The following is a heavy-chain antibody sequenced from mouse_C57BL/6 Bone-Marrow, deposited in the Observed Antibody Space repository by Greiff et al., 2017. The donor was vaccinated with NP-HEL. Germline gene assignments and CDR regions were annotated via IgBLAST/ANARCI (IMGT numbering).Heavy chain of an antibody. V-gene: IGHV7-3*01. Sequence: EVKLMESGGGLVQPGGSLSLSCAASGFTFTDYYMSWVRQPPGKALEWLGFIRNKANGYTTEYSSTVKGRFTISRYTSQSILYLHMNALRAEDSAAYYCARIILFRYFDVWGTGTTVTVSS. CDR3: ARIILFRYFDV. J-gene: IGHJ1*03. CDR1: GFTFTDYY. CDR2: IRNKANGYTT. D-gene: IGHD1-1*02.